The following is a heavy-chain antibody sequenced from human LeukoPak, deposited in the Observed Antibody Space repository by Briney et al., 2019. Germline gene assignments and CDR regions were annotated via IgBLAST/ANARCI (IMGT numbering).Heavy chain of an antibody. V-gene: IGHV4-59*10. Sequence: PSETLSLTCAVYGGSFSSYYWSWIRQPAGKGLEWIGRIYTSGSTNYNPSLKSRVTMSVDTSKNQFSLKLSSVTATDTAVYYCARQIGYCSSTSCYTEDYWGQGTLVTVSS. J-gene: IGHJ4*02. CDR2: IYTSGST. CDR1: GGSFSSYY. CDR3: ARQIGYCSSTSCYTEDY. D-gene: IGHD2-2*02.